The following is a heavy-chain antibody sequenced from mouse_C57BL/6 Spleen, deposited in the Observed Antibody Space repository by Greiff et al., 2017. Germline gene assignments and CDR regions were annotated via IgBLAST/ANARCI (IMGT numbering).Heavy chain of an antibody. CDR1: GYTFTSYG. Sequence: VQLQQSGAELARPGASVKLSCKASGYTFTSYGISWVKQRTGQGLEWIGEIYPRSGNTYYNEKFKGKGTLTADKSSSTAYMELRSLTSEDSAVYFWARYQDDYGSATRAMDYWGQGTSVTVSS. CDR2: IYPRSGNT. CDR3: ARYQDDYGSATRAMDY. D-gene: IGHD1-1*01. V-gene: IGHV1-81*01. J-gene: IGHJ4*01.